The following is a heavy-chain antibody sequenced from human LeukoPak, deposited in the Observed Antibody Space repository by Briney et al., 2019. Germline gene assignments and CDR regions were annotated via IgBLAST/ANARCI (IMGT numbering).Heavy chain of an antibody. Sequence: SGGSLILSCASSGFSFSSYGLHWLRQAAGGGLEWVAFIRYGGSNKYYADSVKGRITISRENSKNTLYLQMNSLRAEDTAVYYCAKGPSIAVAGTFDYWGQGTLVTVSS. J-gene: IGHJ4*02. D-gene: IGHD6-19*01. CDR2: IRYGGSNK. CDR3: AKGPSIAVAGTFDY. V-gene: IGHV3-30*02. CDR1: GFSFSSYG.